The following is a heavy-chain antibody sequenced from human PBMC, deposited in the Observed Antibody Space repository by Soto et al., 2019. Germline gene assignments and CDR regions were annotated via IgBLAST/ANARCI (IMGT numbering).Heavy chain of an antibody. CDR2: ISGSGGST. D-gene: IGHD3-22*01. CDR1: GFTFSSYA. V-gene: IGHV3-23*01. Sequence: GGSLRLSCAASGFTFSSYAMSWVRQAPGKGLEWVSAISGSGGSTYYADSVKGRFTISRDNSKNTLYLQMNSLRAEDTAVYYCAKHDKVVVIPDAAFWGKGTLVPVS. CDR3: AKHDKVVVIPDAAF. J-gene: IGHJ4*02.